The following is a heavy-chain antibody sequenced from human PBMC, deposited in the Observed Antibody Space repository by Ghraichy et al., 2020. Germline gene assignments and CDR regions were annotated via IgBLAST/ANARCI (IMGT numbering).Heavy chain of an antibody. CDR3: ARCPTTVATRAHYYYMDV. CDR1: GYSISSGYY. J-gene: IGHJ6*03. D-gene: IGHD4-23*01. CDR2: IYHSGST. V-gene: IGHV4-38-2*02. Sequence: SETLSLTCTVSGYSISSGYYWGWIRQPPGKGLEWIGSIYHSGSTYYNPSLKSRVTISVDTSKNQFSLKLSSVTAADTAVYYCARCPTTVATRAHYYYMDVWGKGTTVTVFS.